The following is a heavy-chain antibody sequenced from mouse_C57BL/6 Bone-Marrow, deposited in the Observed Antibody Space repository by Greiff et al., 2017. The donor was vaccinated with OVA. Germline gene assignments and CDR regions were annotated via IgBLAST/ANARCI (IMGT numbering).Heavy chain of an antibody. D-gene: IGHD4-1*01. CDR2: INPNNGGT. CDR1: GYTFTDFY. Sequence: VQLQQSGPELVKPGASVKISCKASGYTFTDFYMTWVQQSHGKSLEWIGDINPNNGGTSYNQKFKGKATLTVDKSSSTAYMELRRLTSEDSAVYYGARAGLGRESWYFDVWGTGTTVTVSS. J-gene: IGHJ1*03. V-gene: IGHV1-26*01. CDR3: ARAGLGRESWYFDV.